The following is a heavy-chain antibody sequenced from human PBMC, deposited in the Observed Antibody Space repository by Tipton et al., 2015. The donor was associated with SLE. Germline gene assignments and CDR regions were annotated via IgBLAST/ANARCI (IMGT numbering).Heavy chain of an antibody. D-gene: IGHD6-13*01. V-gene: IGHV4-39*01. CDR3: ARRGGRSSAGTRGWFDP. CDR1: GGSISSSSSY. CDR2: IFYSGST. Sequence: TLSLTCTVSGGSISSSSSYWGWFRQPPGKGLGWVGNIFYSGSTYYNPSLKTRVTISVDTSKNQFSLTLTSVTAPDTAVYYCARRGGRSSAGTRGWFDPWGQGTLVTVSS. J-gene: IGHJ5*02.